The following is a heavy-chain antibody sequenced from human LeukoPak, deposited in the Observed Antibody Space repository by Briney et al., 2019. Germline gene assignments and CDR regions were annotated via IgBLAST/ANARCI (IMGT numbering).Heavy chain of an antibody. CDR3: ARRVVGATFDY. D-gene: IGHD1-26*01. CDR1: GFTFSSYA. J-gene: IGHJ4*02. Sequence: GSLRLSCAASGFTFSSYAMSWVRQAPGKGLEWIGYIYYSGSTNYNPSLKSRVTISVDTSKNQFSLKLSSVTAADTAVYYCARRVVGATFDYWGQGTLVTVSS. CDR2: IYYSGST. V-gene: IGHV4-59*08.